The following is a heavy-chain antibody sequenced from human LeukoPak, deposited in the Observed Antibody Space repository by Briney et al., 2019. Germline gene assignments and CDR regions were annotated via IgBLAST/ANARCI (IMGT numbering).Heavy chain of an antibody. J-gene: IGHJ4*02. CDR3: ARDQVAGSYGDYDY. CDR2: INPNSGGT. Sequence: ASVKVSCKASGYTFTGYYMHWVRQAPGQGLEWMGWINPNSGGTNYAQKFQGWVTMTRDTSISTAYMELSRLRSDDTAVYYCARDQVAGSYGDYDYWGQGTLVTVSS. CDR1: GYTFTGYY. V-gene: IGHV1-2*04. D-gene: IGHD4-17*01.